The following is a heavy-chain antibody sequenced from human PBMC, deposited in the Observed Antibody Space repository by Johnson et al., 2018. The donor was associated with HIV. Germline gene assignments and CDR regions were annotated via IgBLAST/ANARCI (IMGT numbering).Heavy chain of an antibody. J-gene: IGHJ3*02. CDR1: GFIFNESG. CDR2: INGNAGGA. Sequence: VQLVESGGSMVWPGGSLRRSCVGSGFIFNESGMNRVRQAPGRGREKVSDINGNAGGAGYIDSVKGRFSTSRDNAKKSLYLQMNSLRPYDTSVYYCAKELALYSSGYGGDAFDIWGQGTMVTVSS. V-gene: IGHV3-20*04. CDR3: AKELALYSSGYGGDAFDI. D-gene: IGHD6-19*01.